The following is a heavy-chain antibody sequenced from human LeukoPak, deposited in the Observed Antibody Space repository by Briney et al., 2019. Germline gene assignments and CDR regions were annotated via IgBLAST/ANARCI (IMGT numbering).Heavy chain of an antibody. Sequence: ASVKVSCKASGYTFTSYDINWARQATGQGLGGMGWMNPNSGNTGYAQKFQGRVTMTRNTSISTAYMELSSLGSEDTAVYYCARGAPGSYCSGGSCPYFDYWGQGTLVAVSS. J-gene: IGHJ4*02. CDR1: GYTFTSYD. CDR2: MNPNSGNT. D-gene: IGHD2-15*01. V-gene: IGHV1-8*01. CDR3: ARGAPGSYCSGGSCPYFDY.